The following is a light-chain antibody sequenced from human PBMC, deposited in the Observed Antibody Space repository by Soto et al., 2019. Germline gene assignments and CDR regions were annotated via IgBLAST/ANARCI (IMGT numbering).Light chain of an antibody. CDR3: AAWDDSLSGVV. CDR2: RNS. J-gene: IGLJ2*01. V-gene: IGLV1-47*01. CDR1: SSNIGSNS. Sequence: QPVLTQPPSASGTPGQRVTISCSGSSSNIGSNSVYWYQQLPGTVPQLLIYRNSERPSGVPDRFSGSKSGTSASLAISGLRSEDDADYYCAAWDDSLSGVVFGGGTKVTVL.